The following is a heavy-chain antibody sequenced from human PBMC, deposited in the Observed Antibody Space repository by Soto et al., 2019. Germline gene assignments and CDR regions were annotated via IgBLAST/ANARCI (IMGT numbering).Heavy chain of an antibody. V-gene: IGHV3-30*03. J-gene: IGHJ4*02. Sequence: VQMVESGGGVVQPGGSLSLSWAGPGFPFSRFGMHWVRQAPGKGLEWVACITFNGSKEYYVDSVKGRFAISRNNSMNTLYLQMSSLGPEDTGVYYCATDPGAFAGAMRDWGRGTLVTVSS. CDR1: GFPFSRFG. CDR2: ITFNGSKE. CDR3: ATDPGAFAGAMRD. D-gene: IGHD3-16*01.